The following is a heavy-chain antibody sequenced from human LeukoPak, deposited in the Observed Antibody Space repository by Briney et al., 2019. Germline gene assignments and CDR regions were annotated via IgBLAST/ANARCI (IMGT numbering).Heavy chain of an antibody. CDR1: GFTFSSYA. CDR3: AKSPYDFWIIGRLGFQH. V-gene: IGHV3-30*04. D-gene: IGHD3-3*01. CDR2: ISYDGSNK. Sequence: GGSLRLSCAASGFTFSSYAMHWVRQAPGKGLEWVAVISYDGSNKYYADSVKGRFTISRDNSKNTLYLQMNSLRAEDTAVYYCAKSPYDFWIIGRLGFQHWGQGTLVTVSS. J-gene: IGHJ1*01.